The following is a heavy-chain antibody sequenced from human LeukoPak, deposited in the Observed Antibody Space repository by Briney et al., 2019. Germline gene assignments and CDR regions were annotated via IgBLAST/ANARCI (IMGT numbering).Heavy chain of an antibody. CDR3: ARGKGLYYYGSGSFDY. CDR1: GGSINHLY. Sequence: SETLSLTCTVSGGSINHLYWSWIRQAPGKGPEWIGQIYYTGSTDYNPSLKSRVTISVDTSNDQFSLQLGSVTAADTAVYYCARGKGLYYYGSGSFDYWGQGTPVTVSS. V-gene: IGHV4-59*11. D-gene: IGHD3-10*01. CDR2: IYYTGST. J-gene: IGHJ4*02.